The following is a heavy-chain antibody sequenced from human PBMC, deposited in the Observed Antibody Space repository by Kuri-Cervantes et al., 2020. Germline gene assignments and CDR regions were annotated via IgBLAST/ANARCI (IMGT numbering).Heavy chain of an antibody. D-gene: IGHD3-10*01. CDR1: GGSFSDYY. J-gene: IGHJ4*02. CDR3: ARLWFGESFDY. V-gene: IGHV4-34*01. CDR2: IYHSGRT. Sequence: ESLKISCAVYGGSFSDYYWNWIRQPPGKGLEWIGEIYHSGRTNYNPSLKSRVTISVDTSKNQFSLKLNSMTAADTAVYYCARLWFGESFDYWGQGTLVTVSS.